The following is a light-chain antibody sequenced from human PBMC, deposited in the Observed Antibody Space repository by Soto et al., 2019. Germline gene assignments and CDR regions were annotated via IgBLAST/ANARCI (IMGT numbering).Light chain of an antibody. Sequence: EIVLTHSPGTLSLSPGERATLSCRASQSVSNNYLAFYQQKPGQAPRLLMYGASNRATGIPDRFGGSGSGTDFTLAISRMEPEDFAVCYFQQNGSSCKFGQAT. J-gene: IGKJ1*01. CDR1: QSVSNNY. CDR2: GAS. V-gene: IGKV3-20*01. CDR3: QQNGSSCK.